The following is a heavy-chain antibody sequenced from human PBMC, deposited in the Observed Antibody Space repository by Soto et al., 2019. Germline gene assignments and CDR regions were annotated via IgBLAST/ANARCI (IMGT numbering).Heavy chain of an antibody. V-gene: IGHV1-69*13. D-gene: IGHD6-13*01. CDR3: ARGGGVPEEAASYFDY. J-gene: IGHJ4*02. CDR1: GGTFSSYA. Sequence: SVKVSCKASGGTFSSYAISWVRQAPGQGLEWMGGIIPIFGTANYAQKFQGRVTITADESTSTAYMELSSLRSEDTAVYYCARGGGVPEEAASYFDYWGQGTLVTVSS. CDR2: IIPIFGTA.